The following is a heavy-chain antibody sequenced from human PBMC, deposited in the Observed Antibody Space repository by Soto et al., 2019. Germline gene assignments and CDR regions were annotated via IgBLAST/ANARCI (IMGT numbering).Heavy chain of an antibody. CDR3: ARDRLAAAGDQYYYYYGMDV. CDR1: GFTFSSYG. CDR2: IWYDGSNK. D-gene: IGHD6-13*01. J-gene: IGHJ6*02. Sequence: GGSLRLSCAASGFTFSSYGMHWVRQAPGKGLEWVAVIWYDGSNKCYADSVKGRFTISRDNSKNTLYLQMNSLRAEDTAVYYCARDRLAAAGDQYYYYYGMDVWGQGTTVTVSS. V-gene: IGHV3-33*01.